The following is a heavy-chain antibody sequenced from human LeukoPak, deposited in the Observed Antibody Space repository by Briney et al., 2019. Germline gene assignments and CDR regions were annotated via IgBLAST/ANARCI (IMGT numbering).Heavy chain of an antibody. D-gene: IGHD3-10*01. CDR1: GFTFSSYA. CDR3: ARDKAGWFGELLGVFPLPTWFDP. Sequence: GGSLRLSCAASGFTFSSYAMHWVRQAPGKGLEYVSAISSNGGSTYYANSVKGRFTISRDNSKNTLYLQMGSLRAEDMAVYYCARDKAGWFGELLGVFPLPTWFDPWGQGTLVTVSS. J-gene: IGHJ5*02. CDR2: ISSNGGST. V-gene: IGHV3-64*01.